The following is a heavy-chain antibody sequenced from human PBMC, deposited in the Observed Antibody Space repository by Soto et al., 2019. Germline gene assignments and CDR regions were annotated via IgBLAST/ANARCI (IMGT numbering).Heavy chain of an antibody. CDR1: GFTFSSYG. CDR3: AKGSYDFWSGYYTEGAFDI. D-gene: IGHD3-3*01. CDR2: ISYDGSNK. J-gene: IGHJ3*02. V-gene: IGHV3-30*18. Sequence: GGSLRLSCAASGFTFSSYGMHWVRQAPGKGLEWVAVISYDGSNKYYADSVKGRFTISRDNSKNTLYLQMNSLRAEDTAVYYCAKGSYDFWSGYYTEGAFDIWGQGTMVTVSS.